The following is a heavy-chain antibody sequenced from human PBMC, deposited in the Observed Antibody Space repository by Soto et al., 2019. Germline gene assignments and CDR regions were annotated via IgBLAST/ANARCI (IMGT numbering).Heavy chain of an antibody. CDR2: IYYSGST. CDR3: ARGPRGYCSSTSCPRGSYYYGMDV. CDR1: GGSISSYY. Sequence: PSETLSLTCTVSGGSISSYYWSWIRQPPGKGLEWIGYIYYSGSTNYNPSLKSRVTISVDTSKNQFSLKLSSVTAADTAVYYCARGPRGYCSSTSCPRGSYYYGMDVWGRGTTVTVSS. D-gene: IGHD2-2*01. V-gene: IGHV4-59*01. J-gene: IGHJ6*02.